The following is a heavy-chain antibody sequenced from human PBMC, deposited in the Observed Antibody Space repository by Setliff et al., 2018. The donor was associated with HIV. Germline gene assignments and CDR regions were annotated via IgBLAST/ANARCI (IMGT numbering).Heavy chain of an antibody. CDR1: GGTFSSYA. J-gene: IGHJ6*02. CDR3: ARAELAGAGAQAVRAAGYYYGMDV. D-gene: IGHD1-26*01. CDR2: NIPILGIA. Sequence: GASVKVSCKASGGTFSSYAISWVRQAPGQGLEWMGGNIPILGIANYAQKFQGRVTITADESTSTAYMELSSLRSEDTAVYYCARAELAGAGAQAVRAAGYYYGMDVWGQGTTVTVSS. V-gene: IGHV1-69*10.